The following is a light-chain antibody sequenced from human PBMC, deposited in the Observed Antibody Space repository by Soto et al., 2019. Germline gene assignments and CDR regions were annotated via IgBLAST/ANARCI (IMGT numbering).Light chain of an antibody. J-gene: IGLJ1*01. CDR1: NSDVGRYNY. V-gene: IGLV2-14*01. CDR3: SSYTTSSTAYV. Sequence: QSVLTQPAAVSGSPGQSITISCTGTNSDVGRYNYVSWYQQQPGKAPKLMIYEVSNRPSGVSNRFSGSKSGNTASLTISGLQAEDEADYYCSSYTTSSTAYVFGIAPKVTVL. CDR2: EVS.